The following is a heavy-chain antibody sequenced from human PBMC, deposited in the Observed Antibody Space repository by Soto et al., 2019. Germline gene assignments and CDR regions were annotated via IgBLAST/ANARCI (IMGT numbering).Heavy chain of an antibody. V-gene: IGHV1-24*01. Sequence: ASVKVSCKVSGYTLTELSMHWVRQAPGKGLEWMGGLDPEDGETIYAQKFQGRVTMTEDTSTDTAYMELSSLRSEDTAVYYCATVFYDFWSGYDAFDIWGQGTMVTVSS. CDR2: LDPEDGET. J-gene: IGHJ3*02. CDR3: ATVFYDFWSGYDAFDI. CDR1: GYTLTELS. D-gene: IGHD3-3*01.